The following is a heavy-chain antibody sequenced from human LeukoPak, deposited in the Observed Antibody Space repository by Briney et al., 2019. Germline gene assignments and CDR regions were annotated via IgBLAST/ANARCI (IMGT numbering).Heavy chain of an antibody. CDR3: AGADASTWHGAKY. D-gene: IGHD6-13*01. CDR2: IYTGGTT. J-gene: IGHJ4*02. Sequence: GGSLRLSCAASGFTVSGNYMSWIRQAPGKGLEWVSLIYTGGTTYYADSVQDRFTISRDTSKNIVYLQMNSLSAEDTAVYYCAGADASTWHGAKYWGQGTLVTVSS. CDR1: GFTVSGNY. V-gene: IGHV3-66*01.